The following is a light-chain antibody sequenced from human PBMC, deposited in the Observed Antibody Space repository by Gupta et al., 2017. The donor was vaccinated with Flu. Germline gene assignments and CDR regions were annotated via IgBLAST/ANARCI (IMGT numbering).Light chain of an antibody. CDR2: HVT. V-gene: IGLV2-8*01. Sequence: QSTLTQPPSASGSPGQSVTISCTGTYNDIGAYDYVSWYQQHPGKAPKLILYHVTNRPSGVPDRFSGSKSGNTASLTVSGLRAEDEADYFCSSYAGSNEGVFGGGTRLTVL. CDR3: SSYAGSNEGV. J-gene: IGLJ3*02. CDR1: YNDIGAYDY.